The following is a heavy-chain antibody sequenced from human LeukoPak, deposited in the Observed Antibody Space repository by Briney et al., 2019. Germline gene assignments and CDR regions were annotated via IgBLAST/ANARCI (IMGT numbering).Heavy chain of an antibody. CDR2: ISGSGGST. V-gene: IGHV3-23*01. J-gene: IGHJ3*02. Sequence: GGSLRVSCAASGFTFSSYAMSWVRQAPGKGLEWVSAISGSGGSTYYADSVKGRFTISRDNSKNTLYLQMNSLRAEDTAVYYCAKEWIRTVAPGDDAFDMCGQGTMVTVSS. CDR1: GFTFSSYA. D-gene: IGHD4-23*01. CDR3: AKEWIRTVAPGDDAFDM.